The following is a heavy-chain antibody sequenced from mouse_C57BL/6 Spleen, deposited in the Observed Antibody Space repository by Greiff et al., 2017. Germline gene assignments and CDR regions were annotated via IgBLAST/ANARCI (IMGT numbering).Heavy chain of an antibody. CDR2: ISSGSSTI. D-gene: IGHD2-3*01. V-gene: IGHV5-17*01. Sequence: EVKVVESGGGLVKPGGSLKLSCAASGFTFSDYGMHWVRQAPEKGLEWVAYISSGSSTIYYADTVKGRFTISRDNAKNTLFLQMTSLRSEDTAMYYCARFLYDGYYGAMDYWGQGTSVTVSS. CDR3: ARFLYDGYYGAMDY. J-gene: IGHJ4*01. CDR1: GFTFSDYG.